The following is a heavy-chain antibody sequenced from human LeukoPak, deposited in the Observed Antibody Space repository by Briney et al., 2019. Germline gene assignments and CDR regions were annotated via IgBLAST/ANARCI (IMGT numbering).Heavy chain of an antibody. CDR1: GGFINSHC. J-gene: IGHJ4*02. CDR3: ARDVGEVTGTHFDY. CDR2: IYYSGST. V-gene: IGHV4-59*11. Sequence: SETLSLTCTVSGGFINSHCWSWIRQPPGKGLEWIGYIYYSGSTNYNPSLKSRVTISLDTSENQFSLNLSSVTPADTALYFCARDVGEVTGTHFDYWGQGTLVTVSS. D-gene: IGHD6-19*01.